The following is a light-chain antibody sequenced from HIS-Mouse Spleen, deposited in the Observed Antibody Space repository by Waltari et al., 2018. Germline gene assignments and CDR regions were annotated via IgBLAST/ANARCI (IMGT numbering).Light chain of an antibody. V-gene: IGKV1-39*01. J-gene: IGKJ1*01. CDR3: QQSYSTPRT. Sequence: DIQMTHSPASLSASVGDRDTITCRASQSISSYLNWYQQKPGKAPKLLIYAASSLQSGVPSRFSGSGSGTDFTLTISSLQPEDFATYYCQQSYSTPRTFGQGTKVEIK. CDR1: QSISSY. CDR2: AAS.